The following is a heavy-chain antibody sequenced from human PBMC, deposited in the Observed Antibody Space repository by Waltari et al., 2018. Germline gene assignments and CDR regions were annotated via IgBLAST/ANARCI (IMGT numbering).Heavy chain of an antibody. Sequence: DVQLVESGGELVQPGGSLRLSCTASGFTFGNYWMHWVRQVPGKGLVWVSRFDGSCAGSLTSYADSVKGRFTISRDNSKDTLYLQMNSLRAEDTAVYYCARDYCSSATCYVNDAFDIWGQGTMVTVSS. CDR2: FDGSCAGSLT. CDR1: GFTFGNYW. J-gene: IGHJ3*02. D-gene: IGHD2-2*01. V-gene: IGHV3-74*01. CDR3: ARDYCSSATCYVNDAFDI.